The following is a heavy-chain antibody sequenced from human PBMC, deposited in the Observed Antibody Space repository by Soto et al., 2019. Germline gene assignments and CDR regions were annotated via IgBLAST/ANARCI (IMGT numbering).Heavy chain of an antibody. V-gene: IGHV2-70*11. CDR2: IGWDDDK. J-gene: IGHJ6*02. CDR3: ARMDEYSSSSGYYGMDV. D-gene: IGHD6-6*01. Sequence: SGPTLGEPTQTLTLTCTFSGFSLSTSGMCVSWIRQPPGKALEWLARIGWDDDKYYSTSLKTRLTISKDTSKNQVVLTMTNMDPVDTATYYCARMDEYSSSSGYYGMDVWGQGTTVTSP. CDR1: GFSLSTSGMC.